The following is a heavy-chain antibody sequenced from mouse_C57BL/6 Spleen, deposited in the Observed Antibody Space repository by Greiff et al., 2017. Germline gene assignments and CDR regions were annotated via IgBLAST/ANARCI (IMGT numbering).Heavy chain of an antibody. V-gene: IGHV14-4*01. CDR3: ARSDGSSYWYFDV. Sequence: EVQLQQSGAELVRPGASVKLSCTASGFNIKDDYMHWVKQRPEQGLEWIGWIDPENGDTEYASKFQGKATITADTSSNTAYLQLSSLTSEDTAIYYCARSDGSSYWYFDVWGTGTTVTVSS. CDR1: GFNIKDDY. CDR2: IDPENGDT. D-gene: IGHD1-1*01. J-gene: IGHJ1*03.